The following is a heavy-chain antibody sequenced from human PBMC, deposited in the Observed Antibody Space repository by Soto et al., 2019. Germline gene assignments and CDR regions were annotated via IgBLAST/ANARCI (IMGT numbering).Heavy chain of an antibody. J-gene: IGHJ3*02. D-gene: IGHD2-2*01. Sequence: ASVKVSCKASGYTFTSYGISWVRQAPGQGLEWMGWISAYNGNTNYAQKPQGRVTITRDTSASTAYMELSSLRFEDTAVYFCATAIADDAFDIWGRGTMVTVSS. CDR1: GYTFTSYG. V-gene: IGHV1-18*01. CDR3: ATAIADDAFDI. CDR2: ISAYNGNT.